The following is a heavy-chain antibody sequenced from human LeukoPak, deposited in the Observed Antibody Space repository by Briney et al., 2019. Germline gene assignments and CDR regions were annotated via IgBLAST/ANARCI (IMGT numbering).Heavy chain of an antibody. D-gene: IGHD6-13*01. CDR1: GGSISSGGYY. J-gene: IGHJ4*02. V-gene: IGHV4-31*03. Sequence: SQTLSLTCTVSGGSISSGGYYWSWIRQHPGKGLGWIGYIYYSGSTYYNPSLKSRVTISVDTSKNQFSLKLSSVTAADTAVYYCARGTVAAAAFDYWGQGTLVTVSS. CDR2: IYYSGST. CDR3: ARGTVAAAAFDY.